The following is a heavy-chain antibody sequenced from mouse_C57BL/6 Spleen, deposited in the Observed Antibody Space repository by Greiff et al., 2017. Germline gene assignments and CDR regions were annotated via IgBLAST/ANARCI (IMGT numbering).Heavy chain of an antibody. CDR2: ISYSGST. CDR3: ARGSTYYAMDC. CDR1: GYSITSGYD. Sequence: EVQLQESVPGMVKPSQSLSLTCTVTGYSITSGYDWHWIRHFPGNKLEWMGYISYSGSTNYNPSLESRISITHDTSKNPFFLKLNSVTTEDTATYYCARGSTYYAMDCWGQGTSVTVSS. D-gene: IGHD1-1*01. J-gene: IGHJ4*01. V-gene: IGHV3-1*01.